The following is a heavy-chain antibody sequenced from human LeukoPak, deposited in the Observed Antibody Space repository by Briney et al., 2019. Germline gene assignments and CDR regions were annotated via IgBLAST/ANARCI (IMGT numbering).Heavy chain of an antibody. D-gene: IGHD3-10*01. V-gene: IGHV3-66*01. CDR3: ARGAVWFGELSDYYFDY. Sequence: GGSLRLSCAASGFTFTDSYMTWVRQAPGKGLEWVSLIYSGGSTYYADSVKGRFTISRDNAKNSLYLQMNSLRAEDTAVYYCARGAVWFGELSDYYFDYWGQGTLVTVSS. CDR1: GFTFTDSY. CDR2: IYSGGST. J-gene: IGHJ4*02.